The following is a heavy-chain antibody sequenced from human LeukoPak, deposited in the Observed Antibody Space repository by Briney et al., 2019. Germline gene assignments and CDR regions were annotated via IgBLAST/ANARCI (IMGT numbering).Heavy chain of an antibody. Sequence: ASETLSLTCSVSGGSINGYSWTWIRQPPGMRLEWVGHISYTGTTNYNPSLTTRVAISVDTSKNQFSLKLTSVTAADTGMYFCARLGGNWNSPGRDYWGQGTLVTVS. J-gene: IGHJ4*02. CDR3: ARLGGNWNSPGRDY. CDR2: ISYTGTT. D-gene: IGHD3-10*01. CDR1: GGSINGYS. V-gene: IGHV4-59*08.